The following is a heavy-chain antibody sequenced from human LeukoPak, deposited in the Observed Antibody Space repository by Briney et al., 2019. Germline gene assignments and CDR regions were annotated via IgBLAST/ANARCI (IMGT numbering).Heavy chain of an antibody. V-gene: IGHV4-38-2*02. J-gene: IGHJ3*02. D-gene: IGHD4-17*01. Sequence: SETLSLTCTVSGYSISSGYYWGWIRQPPGKGLEWIGSIYHSGSTYYNPSLKSRVTISVDTSKNQFSLKLSSVTAADTAVYYCARGPYGDVSPGAFDIWGQGTMVTVSS. CDR3: ARGPYGDVSPGAFDI. CDR2: IYHSGST. CDR1: GYSISSGYY.